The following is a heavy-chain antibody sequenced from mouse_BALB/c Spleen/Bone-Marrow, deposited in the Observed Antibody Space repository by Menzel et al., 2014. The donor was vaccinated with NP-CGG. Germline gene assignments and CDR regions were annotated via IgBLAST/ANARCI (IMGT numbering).Heavy chain of an antibody. D-gene: IGHD2-14*01. J-gene: IGHJ4*01. V-gene: IGHV1S22*01. CDR2: IYPGSGST. Sequence: LQQSGSELVRPGASVKLSCKASGYTFTSYWMHWVKQRPGQGLEWIGKIYPGSGSTNYDEKFKSKATLTVDTSSSTAYMQLSSLTSEDSAVYYCTRRYEIYYAMDYWGQGTSVTVSS. CDR3: TRRYEIYYAMDY. CDR1: GYTFTSYW.